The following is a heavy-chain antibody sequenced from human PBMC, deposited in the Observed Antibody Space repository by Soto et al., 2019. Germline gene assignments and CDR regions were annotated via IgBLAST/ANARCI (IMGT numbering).Heavy chain of an antibody. CDR3: VRRHVSATGIDWFDP. CDR2: INAANGDT. D-gene: IGHD6-13*01. CDR1: GYTFTSYG. V-gene: IGHV1-3*01. Sequence: VASVKVSCKASGYTFTSYGIHWVRQAPGQRLEWTGWINAANGDTKYSPKFQGRVTITGDTSASTAYMELSSLRSEDTAVYYCVRRHVSATGIDWFDPWGQGTLVTVSS. J-gene: IGHJ5*02.